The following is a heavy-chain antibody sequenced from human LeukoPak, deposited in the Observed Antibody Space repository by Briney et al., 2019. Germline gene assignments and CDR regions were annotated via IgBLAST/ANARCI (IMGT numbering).Heavy chain of an antibody. D-gene: IGHD6-13*01. Sequence: SETLSLTWTVSGGSISSYYWSWIRQPPGKGLEWIGYIYYSGSTNYNPSLKSRVTISVDTSKNQFSLKLSSVTAADTAVYYCARLRSSSWYLGAFDIWGQGTMVTVSS. V-gene: IGHV4-59*08. CDR1: GGSISSYY. J-gene: IGHJ3*02. CDR3: ARLRSSSWYLGAFDI. CDR2: IYYSGST.